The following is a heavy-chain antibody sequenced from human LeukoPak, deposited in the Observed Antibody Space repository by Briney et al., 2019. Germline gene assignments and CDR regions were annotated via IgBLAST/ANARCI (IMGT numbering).Heavy chain of an antibody. CDR3: ARXXGGGGTTLTPGY. Sequence: ASVKVSCKASXYTXTDYYMHWVRXXPGXGLEWMGWINPNSGDTKFGQKFQGRVTLTRDTSITTAYMELSGVTSDDTAMYYCARXXGGGGTTLTPGYWGQGTLVTVSS. D-gene: IGHD2/OR15-2a*01. V-gene: IGHV1-2*02. CDR1: XYTXTDYY. J-gene: IGHJ4*02. CDR2: INPNSGDT.